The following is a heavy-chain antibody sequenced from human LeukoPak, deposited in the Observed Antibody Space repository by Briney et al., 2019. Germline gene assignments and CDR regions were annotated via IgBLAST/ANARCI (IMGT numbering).Heavy chain of an antibody. D-gene: IGHD2-15*01. CDR2: INPNSGGT. Sequence: ASVKVSCKASGYTFTSYGISWVRQAPGQWLEWMGRINPNSGGTNYAQKFQGRVTMTRDTSISTAYMELSRLRSDDTAVYYCARSRPYCSGGSCYSPGKNYYYYGMDVWGQGTTVTVSS. J-gene: IGHJ6*02. CDR1: GYTFTSYG. V-gene: IGHV1-2*06. CDR3: ARSRPYCSGGSCYSPGKNYYYYGMDV.